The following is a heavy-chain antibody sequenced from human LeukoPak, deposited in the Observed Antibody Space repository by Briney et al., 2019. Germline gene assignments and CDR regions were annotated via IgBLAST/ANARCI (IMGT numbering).Heavy chain of an antibody. CDR1: GFTFSSYG. V-gene: IGHV3-30*18. J-gene: IGHJ3*02. CDR2: ILYDGSNK. Sequence: GGSLRLSCAASGFTFSSYGMHWVRQAPGKGLEWVAVILYDGSNKYYADSVKGRFTISRDNSKNTLYLQMNSLRAEDTAVYYCAKPTLGYCSGGSCPHAFDIWGQGTMVTVSS. CDR3: AKPTLGYCSGGSCPHAFDI. D-gene: IGHD2-15*01.